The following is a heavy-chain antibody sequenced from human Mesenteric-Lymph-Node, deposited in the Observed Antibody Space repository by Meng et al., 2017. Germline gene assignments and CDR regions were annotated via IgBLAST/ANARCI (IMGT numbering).Heavy chain of an antibody. V-gene: IGHV2-70*04. Sequence: SGPTLVKPTQTLTLTCTFSGFSLSTSGMRVSWIRQPPGKALEWLARIDWDDDKFYTTSLKTRLTISKDTSKNQVVLTMTNMDPVDTATYYCARISSGWYHFDYWGQGTLVTVSS. J-gene: IGHJ4*02. CDR1: GFSLSTSGMR. CDR3: ARISSGWYHFDY. CDR2: IDWDDDK. D-gene: IGHD6-19*01.